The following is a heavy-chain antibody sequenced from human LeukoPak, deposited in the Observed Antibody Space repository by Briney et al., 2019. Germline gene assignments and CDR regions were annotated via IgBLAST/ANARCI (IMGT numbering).Heavy chain of an antibody. J-gene: IGHJ4*02. CDR3: ARSYYDILTSWYFDY. V-gene: IGHV3-33*01. CDR1: GFTFSSYG. CDR2: IWYDGSNK. Sequence: GRSLRLSCAASGFTFSSYGMHWVRQAPGKGLEWVAVIWYDGSNKYYADSEKGRFTISRDNSKNTLCLQMNSLRAEDTAVYYCARSYYDILTSWYFDYWGQGTLVTVSS. D-gene: IGHD3-9*01.